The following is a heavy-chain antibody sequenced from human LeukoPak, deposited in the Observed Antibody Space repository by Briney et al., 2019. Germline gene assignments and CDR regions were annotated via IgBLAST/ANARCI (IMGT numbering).Heavy chain of an antibody. D-gene: IGHD4-11*01. CDR3: ARDYSKRELNYFYFMDV. CDR2: ISAYNGNP. J-gene: IGHJ6*03. CDR1: GYTFTNYG. V-gene: IGHV1-18*01. Sequence: GASVKVSCKASGYTFTNYGISWVRQAPGQGLEWVGWISAYNGNPNYAQRLQGRVTMTTDTSTTTAYMELRSLRSDGTAVHYCARDYSKRELNYFYFMDVWGKGTTVTVSS.